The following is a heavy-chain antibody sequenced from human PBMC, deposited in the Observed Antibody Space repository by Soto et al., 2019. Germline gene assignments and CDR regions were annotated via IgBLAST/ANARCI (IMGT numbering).Heavy chain of an antibody. CDR3: ARDRKFSTHGIDP. Sequence: PSETLSLTCTVSGGSISSGGYYWSWIRQHPGKGLEWIGYIYYSGSTYYNPSLKSRVTISVDTSKNQFSLKLSSVTAADTAVYYCARDRKFSTHGIDPWGQGTLVTVSS. CDR2: IYYSGST. D-gene: IGHD2-2*01. J-gene: IGHJ5*02. CDR1: GGSISSGGYY. V-gene: IGHV4-31*03.